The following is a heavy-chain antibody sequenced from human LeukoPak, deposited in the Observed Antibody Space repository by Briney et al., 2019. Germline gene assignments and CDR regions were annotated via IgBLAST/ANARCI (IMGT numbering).Heavy chain of an antibody. J-gene: IGHJ1*01. CDR3: TRDLMWEMATTDQH. CDR2: IRSKAYGGTT. Sequence: GGSLRLSCTASGFTFGDYAMSWFRQAPGKGLEWVGFIRSKAYGGTTEYAASVKGRFTISRDDSKSIAYLQMNSLKTEDTAVYYCTRDLMWEMATTDQHWGQGTLVTVSS. V-gene: IGHV3-49*03. CDR1: GFTFGDYA. D-gene: IGHD5-24*01.